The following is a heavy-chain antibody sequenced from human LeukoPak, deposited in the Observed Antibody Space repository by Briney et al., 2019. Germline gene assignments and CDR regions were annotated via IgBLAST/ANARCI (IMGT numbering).Heavy chain of an antibody. Sequence: ASVKVSCKASGCTFNNYYVYWVRQAPGQGLEWMAWIKPNSGDTNYAQNFLGRVTVTRDTSIATAYMELSGVNTDDTAVYFCARGGHTDYSGAGSFEFWGQGSRVTVSS. D-gene: IGHD3-10*01. CDR3: ARGGHTDYSGAGSFEF. CDR1: GCTFNNYY. V-gene: IGHV1-2*02. CDR2: IKPNSGDT. J-gene: IGHJ4*02.